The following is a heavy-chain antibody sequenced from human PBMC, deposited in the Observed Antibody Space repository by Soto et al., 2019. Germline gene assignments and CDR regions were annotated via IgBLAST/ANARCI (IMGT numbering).Heavy chain of an antibody. J-gene: IGHJ6*02. CDR1: GYTFTGYY. V-gene: IGHV1-2*02. CDR3: ARAAAGKGYYYYGMDV. Sequence: ASVKVSCKASGYTFTGYYMHWVRQAPGQGLEWMGWINPNSGGTNYAQKFQGRVTMTRDTSISTAYMELSRLRSDDTAVYYYARAAAGKGYYYYGMDVWGQGTTVTVSS. D-gene: IGHD6-13*01. CDR2: INPNSGGT.